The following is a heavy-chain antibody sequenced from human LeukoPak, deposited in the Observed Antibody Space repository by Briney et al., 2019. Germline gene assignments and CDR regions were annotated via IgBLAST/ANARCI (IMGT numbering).Heavy chain of an antibody. J-gene: IGHJ4*02. CDR1: GFTFSDHW. D-gene: IGHD2-2*01. Sequence: GGSLRLSCAASGFTFSDHWMAWVRQAPGKGLEWVANINEDGATKNYVDSVKGRFTISRDNAKNSVYLQKNSLRAEDTAVYYCARIGYSSSCLYYWGQGTLVTVPS. CDR2: INEDGATK. CDR3: ARIGYSSSCLYY. V-gene: IGHV3-7*01.